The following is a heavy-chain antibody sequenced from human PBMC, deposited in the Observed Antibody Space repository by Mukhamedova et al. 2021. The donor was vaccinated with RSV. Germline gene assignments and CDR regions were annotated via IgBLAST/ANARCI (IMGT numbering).Heavy chain of an antibody. Sequence: VRQVPGKGLVWVSRINTDGSSTAYADSVKGRFTISRDNAKNTLYLQMNSLRAEDTAVYYCARRDWPDSLGQGTLVIVSS. V-gene: IGHV3-74*01. J-gene: IGHJ5*01. CDR2: INTDGSST. CDR3: ARRDWPDS.